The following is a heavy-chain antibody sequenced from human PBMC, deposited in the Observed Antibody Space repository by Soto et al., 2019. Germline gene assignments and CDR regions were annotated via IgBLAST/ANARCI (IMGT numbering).Heavy chain of an antibody. CDR3: VRLSVVGYIDY. J-gene: IGHJ4*02. V-gene: IGHV4-4*02. Sequence: QVHLQESGPGLVKPSGTLSLTCTVSGASITGSNWWSWVRQTPEKGLEWIGEIYHSGTTNYHPSLKSRVTISHDKPKNQFSLNLTSVTAADTAVYSCVRLSVVGYIDYCGRGSLVTVSS. D-gene: IGHD3-22*01. CDR1: GASITGSNW. CDR2: IYHSGTT.